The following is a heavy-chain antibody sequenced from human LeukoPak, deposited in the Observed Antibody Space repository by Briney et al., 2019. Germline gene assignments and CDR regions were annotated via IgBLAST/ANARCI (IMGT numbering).Heavy chain of an antibody. CDR2: IYYSGST. CDR1: GGSISSSSYY. V-gene: IGHV4-39*01. J-gene: IGHJ6*03. D-gene: IGHD2-15*01. CDR3: ASLAAGDYYYYMDV. Sequence: SETLSLTCTVSGGSISSSSYYWGWIRQPPGKGLEWIGSIYYSGSTYYNPSLKSRVTISVDTSKNQFSLKLSSVTAADTAVYYCASLAAGDYYYYMDVWGKGTTVTISS.